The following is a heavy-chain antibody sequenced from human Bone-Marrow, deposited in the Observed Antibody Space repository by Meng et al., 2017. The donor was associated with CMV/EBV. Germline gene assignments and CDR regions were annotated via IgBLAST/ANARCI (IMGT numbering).Heavy chain of an antibody. D-gene: IGHD6-6*01. CDR3: ARYSSSSFFDY. V-gene: IGHV3-11*04. J-gene: IGHJ4*02. CDR2: ISSSGSTI. CDR1: GFTFSAYY. Sequence: SCAASGFTFSAYYMSWIRQAPGKGLEWVSYISSSGSTIYYADSVKGRFTISRDNAKNSLYLQMNSLSAEDTAVYYCARYSSSSFFDYWGQGTLVTVSS.